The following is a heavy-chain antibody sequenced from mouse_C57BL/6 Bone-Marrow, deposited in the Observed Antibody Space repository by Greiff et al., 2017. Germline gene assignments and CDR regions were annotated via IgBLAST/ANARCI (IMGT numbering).Heavy chain of an antibody. CDR3: ARKDYGSSYAGY. V-gene: IGHV1-61*01. Sequence: VKLQQPGAELVRPGSSVKLSCKASGYTFTSYWMDWVKQRPGQGLEWIGNIYPSDSETHYNQKFKDKATLTVDKSSSTAYMQRSSLTSEDSAVYYGARKDYGSSYAGYWGQGTTLTVSS. CDR1: GYTFTSYW. J-gene: IGHJ2*01. D-gene: IGHD1-1*01. CDR2: IYPSDSET.